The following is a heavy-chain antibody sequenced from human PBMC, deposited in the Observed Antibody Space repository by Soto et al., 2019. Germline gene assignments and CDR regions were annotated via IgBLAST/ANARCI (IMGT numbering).Heavy chain of an antibody. D-gene: IGHD4-4*01. J-gene: IGHJ6*03. CDR1: GFTFSDYY. V-gene: IGHV3-11*01. Sequence: GGSLRLSCAASGFTFSDYYMSWIRQAPGKGLEWVSYISSSGSTIYYADSVKGRFTISRDNAKNSLYLQMNSLRAEDTAVYYCARDPHDMTTVDYYYMDVWGKGTTVTVSS. CDR3: ARDPHDMTTVDYYYMDV. CDR2: ISSSGSTI.